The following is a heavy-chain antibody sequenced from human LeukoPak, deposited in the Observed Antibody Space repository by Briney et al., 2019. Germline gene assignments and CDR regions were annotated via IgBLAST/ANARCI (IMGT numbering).Heavy chain of an antibody. Sequence: ASVKVSCKASGGTFSSYAISWVRQAPGQGLEWVGGIIPIFGTANYAQKFQGRVTITADESTSTAYMELSSLRSEDTAVYYCAFGYSSGWPSDYWGQGTLVTVSS. V-gene: IGHV1-69*13. CDR1: GGTFSSYA. J-gene: IGHJ4*02. CDR2: IIPIFGTA. CDR3: AFGYSSGWPSDY. D-gene: IGHD6-19*01.